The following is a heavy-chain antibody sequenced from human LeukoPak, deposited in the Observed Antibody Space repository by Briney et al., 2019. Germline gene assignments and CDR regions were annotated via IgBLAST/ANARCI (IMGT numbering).Heavy chain of an antibody. CDR1: GFTFSTYA. Sequence: GGSLRLSCAASGFTFSTYAMHWLRQTPGKGLEYVSAISTNGGGTYYANSVKGRFTISRDNSKNTLYLQMGSLSAEDMAVYYCARYCSGVSCYSGYDYWGQGTLVTVPS. CDR3: ARYCSGVSCYSGYDY. V-gene: IGHV3-64*01. CDR2: ISTNGGGT. J-gene: IGHJ4*02. D-gene: IGHD2-15*01.